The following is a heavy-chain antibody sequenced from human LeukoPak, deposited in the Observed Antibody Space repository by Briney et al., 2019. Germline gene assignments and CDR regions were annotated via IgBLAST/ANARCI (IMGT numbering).Heavy chain of an antibody. V-gene: IGHV3-48*03. CDR2: ISSSGGTM. CDR3: ARGRSGSYYVPFDY. J-gene: IGHJ4*02. CDR1: GFTFSGFE. D-gene: IGHD1-26*01. Sequence: PGGSLRLSCAASGFTFSGFEMNWDRLAPGKGLEWVSYISSSGGTMYYADSVKGRFTVSRENAKNSLYLRMNSLRAEDTAVYYCARGRSGSYYVPFDYWGQGILVTVSS.